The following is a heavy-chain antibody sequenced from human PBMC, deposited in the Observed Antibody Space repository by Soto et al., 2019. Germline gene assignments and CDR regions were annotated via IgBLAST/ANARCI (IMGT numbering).Heavy chain of an antibody. CDR1: GFPFSDYG. V-gene: IGHV3-30*18. D-gene: IGHD2-2*01. Sequence: QVQLVESGGGVVQPGRSLRLSCAASGFPFSDYGIHWVRQAPGKGLEWVAVISSDGSKEYYADSVKGRFTISRDNSKNTVSLQMNSLTTEDSASYYCAKQISPYCSRVTCYDLYFYYAMDVWGQGTTVTVSS. CDR2: ISSDGSKE. CDR3: AKQISPYCSRVTCYDLYFYYAMDV. J-gene: IGHJ6*02.